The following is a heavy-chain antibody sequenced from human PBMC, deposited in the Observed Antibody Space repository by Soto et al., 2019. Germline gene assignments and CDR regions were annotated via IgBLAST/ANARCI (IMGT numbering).Heavy chain of an antibody. CDR3: ASPQYYYDSSGYYPDDAFDI. CDR1: GFTFSSYA. V-gene: IGHV3-23*01. CDR2: ISGSGGST. D-gene: IGHD3-22*01. J-gene: IGHJ3*02. Sequence: EVQLLESGGGLVQPGGSLRLSCAASGFTFSSYAMSWVRRAPGKGLEWVSAISGSGGSTYYADSVKGRFTISRDNSKNTLYLQMNSLRAEDTAVYYCASPQYYYDSSGYYPDDAFDIWGQGTMVTVSS.